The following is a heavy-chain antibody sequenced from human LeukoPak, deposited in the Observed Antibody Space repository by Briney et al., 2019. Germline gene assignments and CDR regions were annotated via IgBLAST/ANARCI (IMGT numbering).Heavy chain of an antibody. J-gene: IGHJ3*02. CDR2: ISSSGSTI. V-gene: IGHV3-48*03. Sequence: GGSLRLSRAASGFTFSSYEMNWVRQAPGKGLEWVSYISSSGSTIYYADSVKGRFTISRDNAKNSLYLQMNSLRAEDTAVYYCAREGAGAFDIWGQGTMVTVSS. CDR1: GFTFSSYE. CDR3: AREGAGAFDI.